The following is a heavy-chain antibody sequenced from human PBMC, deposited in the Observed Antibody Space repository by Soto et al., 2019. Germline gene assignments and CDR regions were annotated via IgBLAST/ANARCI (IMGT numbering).Heavy chain of an antibody. CDR3: ARRGEYCGGDCSPHHLNY. J-gene: IGHJ4*01. CDR1: GGSVSSGSYD. D-gene: IGHD2-21*02. Sequence: SETLSLTCTVSGGSVSSGSYDWSWSRHAPVTGLEWIGYIYDNGRTNYNPSLTSRVTLSADTSKNQFSLKLNSVTAAGTAVYSCARRGEYCGGDCSPHHLNYWGHATLLTTSS. CDR2: IYDNGRT. V-gene: IGHV4-61*01.